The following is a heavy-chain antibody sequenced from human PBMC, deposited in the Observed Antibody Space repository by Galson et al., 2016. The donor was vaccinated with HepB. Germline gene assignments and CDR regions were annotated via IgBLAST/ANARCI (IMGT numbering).Heavy chain of an antibody. J-gene: IGHJ4*02. CDR1: GFSFSIYA. CDR2: VSGSGDST. Sequence: SLRLSCAASGFSFSIYAMSWVRQAPGKGLEWVSGVSGSGDSTYYADSVKGRFTISRDNFKDMLYLQMDSLRAEDTAIYFCAKDRGYHDSGCGEFDYWGQGTPVTVSS. V-gene: IGHV3-23*01. D-gene: IGHD3-10*01. CDR3: AKDRGYHDSGCGEFDY.